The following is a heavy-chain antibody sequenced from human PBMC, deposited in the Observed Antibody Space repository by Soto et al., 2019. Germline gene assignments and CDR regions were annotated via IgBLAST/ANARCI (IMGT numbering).Heavy chain of an antibody. CDR3: ARFGAVAGTTAFDI. CDR2: IGTAGDT. CDR1: GFTFSSYD. D-gene: IGHD6-19*01. V-gene: IGHV3-13*01. J-gene: IGHJ3*02. Sequence: SGFTFSSYDMHWVRQATGKGLEWVSAIGTAGDTYYPGSVKGRFTISRENAKNSLYLQMNSLRAGDTAVYYCARFGAVAGTTAFDIWGQGTMVTVSS.